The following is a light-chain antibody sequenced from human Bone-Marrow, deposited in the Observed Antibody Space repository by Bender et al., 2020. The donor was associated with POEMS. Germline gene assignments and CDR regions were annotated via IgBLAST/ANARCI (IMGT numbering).Light chain of an antibody. CDR1: SSNIGSNN. CDR3: SSWDDSLAGPV. V-gene: IGLV1-47*01. J-gene: IGLJ3*02. CDR2: RNN. Sequence: QSVVTQPPSASGTPGQRVTISCSGSSSNIGSNNVNWYQQLPGTAPKFLIYRNNLRPSGISDRISASRSGTSASLAISGLRSEDEADYFCSSWDDSLAGPVFGGGTKLTVL.